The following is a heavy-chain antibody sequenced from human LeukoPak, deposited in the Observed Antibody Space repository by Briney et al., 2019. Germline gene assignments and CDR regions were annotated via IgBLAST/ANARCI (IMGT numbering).Heavy chain of an antibody. CDR1: GFTFSSYA. Sequence: PGGSLRLSCAASGFTFSSYAMHWVRQAPGKGLEWVAVISYDGSNKYYADSVKGRFTISRDNSKNTLYLQMNSLRAEDTAVYYCAKLRGGRGTDDAFDIWGQGTMVTVSS. V-gene: IGHV3-30*04. D-gene: IGHD4-17*01. CDR3: AKLRGGRGTDDAFDI. J-gene: IGHJ3*02. CDR2: ISYDGSNK.